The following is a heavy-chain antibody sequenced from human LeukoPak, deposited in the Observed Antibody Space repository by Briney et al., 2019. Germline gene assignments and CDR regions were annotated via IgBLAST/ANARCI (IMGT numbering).Heavy chain of an antibody. CDR2: IHSDGIST. V-gene: IGHV3-74*01. CDR1: GFTFSSYW. CDR3: ARDRQYVMDV. Sequence: GGSLRLSCAASGFTFSSYWMHWVRHAPGKGLVWVSRIHSDGISTSYADSVKGRFTISRDNAKNTLYLQMNSLRAEDRAVYYCARDRQYVMDVWGQGTTVTVSS. J-gene: IGHJ6*02.